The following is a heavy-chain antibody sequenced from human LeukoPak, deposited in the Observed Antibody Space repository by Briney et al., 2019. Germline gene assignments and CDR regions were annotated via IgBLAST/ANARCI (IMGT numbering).Heavy chain of an antibody. CDR2: ISGSGGST. CDR3: AKAPYDSSGIHAFDI. CDR1: GFTFSSYA. Sequence: GGSLRLSCAASGFTFSSYAMSWDRQAPGKGREWASAISGSGGSTYYADSVKGRFTISRDNSKNTLYLQMNSLRAEDTAVYYCAKAPYDSSGIHAFDIWGQGTMVTVSS. V-gene: IGHV3-23*01. J-gene: IGHJ3*02. D-gene: IGHD3-22*01.